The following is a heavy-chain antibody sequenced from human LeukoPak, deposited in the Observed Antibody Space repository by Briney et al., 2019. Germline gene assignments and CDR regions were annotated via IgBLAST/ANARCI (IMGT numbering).Heavy chain of an antibody. D-gene: IGHD3-10*01. V-gene: IGHV4-34*01. CDR1: GGSFSGYY. Sequence: SETLSLTCAAYGGSFSGYYWSWIRQPPGKGLEWIGEINHSGSTNHNPSLKSRVTISVDTSKNQFSLKLSSVTAADTAVYYCARVVRGYYYGSGSYYYFDYWGQGTLVTVSS. CDR3: ARVVRGYYYGSGSYYYFDY. CDR2: INHSGST. J-gene: IGHJ4*02.